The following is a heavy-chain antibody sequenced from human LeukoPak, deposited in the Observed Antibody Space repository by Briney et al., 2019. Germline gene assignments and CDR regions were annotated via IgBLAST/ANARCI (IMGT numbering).Heavy chain of an antibody. CDR2: INHSGST. Sequence: SETLSLTCAVYGGSFSGYYWSWIRQPPGEGLEWIGEINHSGSTNYNPSLKSRVTISVDTSKNQFSLKLSSVTAADTAVYYCARATSLDYWGQGTLVTVSS. V-gene: IGHV4-34*01. CDR1: GGSFSGYY. J-gene: IGHJ4*02. CDR3: ARATSLDY.